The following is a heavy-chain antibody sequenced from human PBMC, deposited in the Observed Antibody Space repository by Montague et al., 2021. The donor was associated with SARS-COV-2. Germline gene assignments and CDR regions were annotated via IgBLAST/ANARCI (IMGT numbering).Heavy chain of an antibody. Sequence: SLRLSCAASGFTFSYYVMSWVRQAPGKGLEWASAISGSGGSTYYADSXKGRFTISRDNSENTLYLQMNNLRAEDTAVYYCANRGIAAAGSYRYYFDYWGQGTLVTVSS. CDR3: ANRGIAAAGSYRYYFDY. D-gene: IGHD6-13*01. CDR1: GFTFSYYV. J-gene: IGHJ4*02. CDR2: ISGSGGST. V-gene: IGHV3-23*01.